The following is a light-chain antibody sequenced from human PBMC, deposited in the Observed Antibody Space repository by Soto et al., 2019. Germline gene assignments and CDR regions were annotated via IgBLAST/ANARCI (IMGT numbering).Light chain of an antibody. CDR1: QSVSSY. CDR2: DAS. V-gene: IGKV3-11*01. CDR3: QQRSSRPPMYT. J-gene: IGKJ2*01. Sequence: EIVLTQSPATLSLSPGERATLSCRASQSVSSYLAWYQQKPGQAPRLLIYDASNRATGIPARFSGSGSGTDFTLTISSLEPEDFAVYYCQQRSSRPPMYTFGQGTKVDIK.